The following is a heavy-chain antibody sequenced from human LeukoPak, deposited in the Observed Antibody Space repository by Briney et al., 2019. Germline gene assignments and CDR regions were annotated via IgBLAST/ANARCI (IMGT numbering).Heavy chain of an antibody. D-gene: IGHD2-2*01. Sequence: ASVKVSCKASGYTFTSYGISWVRQTPGQGLEWMGWISAYNGNTNYAQRLQGRVTMTTDTSTSTAYMELRSLRSDDTAVYYCARGYCSSTSCYAFWNYWGQGTLVTVSS. CDR2: ISAYNGNT. CDR1: GYTFTSYG. J-gene: IGHJ4*02. CDR3: ARGYCSSTSCYAFWNY. V-gene: IGHV1-18*01.